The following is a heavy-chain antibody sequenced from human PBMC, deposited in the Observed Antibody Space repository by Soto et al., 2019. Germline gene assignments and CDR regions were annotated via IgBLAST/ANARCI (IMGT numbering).Heavy chain of an antibody. Sequence: PSETLSLTCTVSGGSITSGGYYWSWIRQHPGKGLEWIGYIYYSGFTYYNPSLKSRVTISVDTSKNQFSLKLSSVTAADTAVYYCARCRHWAVAGPSDYWGQGTLVTVSS. CDR3: ARCRHWAVAGPSDY. D-gene: IGHD6-19*01. V-gene: IGHV4-31*03. CDR2: IYYSGFT. CDR1: GGSITSGGYY. J-gene: IGHJ4*02.